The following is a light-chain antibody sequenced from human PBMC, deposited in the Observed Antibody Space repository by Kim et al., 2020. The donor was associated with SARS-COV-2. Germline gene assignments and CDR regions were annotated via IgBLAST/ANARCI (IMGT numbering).Light chain of an antibody. Sequence: EIVLTQSPGTLSLSPGQRATLSCRASQSVRNNYVAWYQQKPGQAPRLFIYCASNRATGIPDRFSGSGSGTDFTLTISTLEPEDFAVYYCQQYGDSARTFGQGTKLEI. J-gene: IGKJ2*01. V-gene: IGKV3-20*01. CDR1: QSVRNNY. CDR2: CAS. CDR3: QQYGDSART.